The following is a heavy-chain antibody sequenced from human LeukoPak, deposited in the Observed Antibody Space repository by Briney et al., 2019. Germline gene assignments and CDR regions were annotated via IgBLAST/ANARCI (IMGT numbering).Heavy chain of an antibody. J-gene: IGHJ3*02. CDR1: GFTFSSSA. Sequence: GGSLRLSCAASGFTFSSSAMSWVRQAPGKGLEWVSVIYSGGSTYYADSVKGRFTISRDNSKNTLYLQMNSLRAEDTAVYYCARDKAAAGSDAFDIWGQGTMVTVSS. CDR3: ARDKAAAGSDAFDI. V-gene: IGHV3-53*01. CDR2: IYSGGST. D-gene: IGHD6-13*01.